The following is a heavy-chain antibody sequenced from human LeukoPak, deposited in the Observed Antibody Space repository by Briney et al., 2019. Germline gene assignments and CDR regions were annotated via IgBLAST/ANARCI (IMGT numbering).Heavy chain of an antibody. CDR3: AKTPAGGGGGNYWPDNYMDV. J-gene: IGHJ6*03. D-gene: IGHD1-26*01. CDR1: GFTFSSYV. Sequence: GGSLRLSCAASGFTFSSYVMSWVRQAPGKGLEWVSGISGSGDTTYYAGSVKGRFTISRDNSKNTLYLQMNSLRAEDTAIFYCAKTPAGGGGGNYWPDNYMDVWGKGTAVTISS. V-gene: IGHV3-23*01. CDR2: ISGSGDTT.